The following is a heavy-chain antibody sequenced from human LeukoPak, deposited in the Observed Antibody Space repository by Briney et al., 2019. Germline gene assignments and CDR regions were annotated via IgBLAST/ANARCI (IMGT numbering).Heavy chain of an antibody. J-gene: IGHJ4*02. Sequence: ASVKVSCKASGYTFNSYDINWVRQATGQGLEWMGWMNPSSANTGYAQKFQGRVTMTRNTSITTAYMELSSLRSEDSAVYYCARAVRLRGESYYFDSWGQGALVTVSS. D-gene: IGHD3-10*01. CDR3: ARAVRLRGESYYFDS. V-gene: IGHV1-8*01. CDR2: MNPSSANT. CDR1: GYTFNSYD.